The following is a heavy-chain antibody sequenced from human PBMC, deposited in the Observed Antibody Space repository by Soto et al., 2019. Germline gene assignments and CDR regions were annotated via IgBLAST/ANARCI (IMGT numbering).Heavy chain of an antibody. J-gene: IGHJ4*02. D-gene: IGHD6-25*01. CDR2: INTYKGNT. CDR3: ARGADPTYFDN. Sequence: QVQLVQSGAEVKKPGASVKVSCKASGYTFTNYGVSWVRQAPGQGLEWMGWINTYKGNTNYEEKFQGRVTVTTDTPTTTAYMELRSLRSDDTAVYYCARGADPTYFDNWGQGTLVTVSS. CDR1: GYTFTNYG. V-gene: IGHV1-18*01.